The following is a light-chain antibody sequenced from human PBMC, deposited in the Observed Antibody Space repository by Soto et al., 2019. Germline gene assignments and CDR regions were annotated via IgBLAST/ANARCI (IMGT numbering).Light chain of an antibody. V-gene: IGLV2-14*03. CDR2: DVG. CDR1: SSDVGGYNY. CDR3: SSYASSSTYV. Sequence: QSVRTQPASVSGSPGQSITISCTGTSSDVGGYNYVSWFQHHPGKAPELLIYDVGIRPSGVSHRFSGSKSGHTASLTISGLQAEDEADYYCSSYASSSTYVFGTGTKVTVL. J-gene: IGLJ1*01.